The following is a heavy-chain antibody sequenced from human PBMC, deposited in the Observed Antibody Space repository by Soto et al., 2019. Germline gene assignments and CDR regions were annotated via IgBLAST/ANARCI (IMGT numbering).Heavy chain of an antibody. V-gene: IGHV3-30-3*01. CDR3: ASWYYDSSGYYLDY. CDR2: ISYDGSNK. Sequence: GGSLRLSCAASGFTFSSYAMHWVRQAPGKGLEWVAVISYDGSNKYYADSVKGRFTISRDNSKNTLYLQMNSLRAEDTAVYYCASWYYDSSGYYLDYWGQGTLVTVSS. D-gene: IGHD3-22*01. J-gene: IGHJ4*02. CDR1: GFTFSSYA.